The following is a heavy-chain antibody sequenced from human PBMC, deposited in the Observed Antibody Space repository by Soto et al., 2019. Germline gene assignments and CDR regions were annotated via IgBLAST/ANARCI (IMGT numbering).Heavy chain of an antibody. D-gene: IGHD2-2*01. CDR3: ARDHCSSTSCYSP. CDR1: RFTFSSYS. Sequence: EVQLVESGGGLVKPGGSLRLSCAASRFTFSSYSMNWVRQAPGKGLEWVSSISSSSSYIYYADSVKGRFVISRDNAKNSLYMQMNSLRAEDTAVYYCARDHCSSTSCYSPWGQGTLVTVSS. CDR2: ISSSSSYI. V-gene: IGHV3-21*01. J-gene: IGHJ4*02.